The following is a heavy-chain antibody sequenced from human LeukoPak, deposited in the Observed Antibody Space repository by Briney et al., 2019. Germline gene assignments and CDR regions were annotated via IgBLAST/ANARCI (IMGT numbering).Heavy chain of an antibody. Sequence: GGSLRLSCAASGFTLSTYDMHWVRQPPGKGLEWVSGIDIPGNTYYPDSVKGRFTISRDNAKNSLYLQMNSLRAEDTAVYYCARDTLDCSSTSCYTYYFDYWGQGTLVTVSS. V-gene: IGHV3-13*01. D-gene: IGHD2-2*02. CDR3: ARDTLDCSSTSCYTYYFDY. CDR1: GFTLSTYD. CDR2: IDIPGNT. J-gene: IGHJ4*02.